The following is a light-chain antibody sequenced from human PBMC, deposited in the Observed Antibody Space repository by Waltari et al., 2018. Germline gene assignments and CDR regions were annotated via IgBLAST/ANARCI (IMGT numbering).Light chain of an antibody. V-gene: IGKV1-9*01. CDR3: QHRNTGLT. CDR2: TAS. CDR1: QGISNY. J-gene: IGKJ4*01. Sequence: IQLTQSPSSLSASVGDRVTITCRASQGISNYLAWYQQKPGKAPKLLIHTASTLQSGVPSRFSGSGSGTDFTLTISSLQPEDFAVYYCQHRNTGLTFGGGTKVEIE.